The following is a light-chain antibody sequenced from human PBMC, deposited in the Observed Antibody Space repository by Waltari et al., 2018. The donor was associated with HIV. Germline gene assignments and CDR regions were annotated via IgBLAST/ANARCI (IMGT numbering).Light chain of an antibody. V-gene: IGLV2-14*03. J-gene: IGLJ1*01. CDR3: SSYTSSSTLEV. CDR1: SSDVGGYNY. Sequence: QSALTQPAPVSGSPGQSITISCTGTSSDVGGYNYVSCYQQHPGKAPKIMIYDVSKRPAGVSNRFSGSKSGNPASLTISGLQAEDEADYDCSSYTSSSTLEVFGTGTKVTLL. CDR2: DVS.